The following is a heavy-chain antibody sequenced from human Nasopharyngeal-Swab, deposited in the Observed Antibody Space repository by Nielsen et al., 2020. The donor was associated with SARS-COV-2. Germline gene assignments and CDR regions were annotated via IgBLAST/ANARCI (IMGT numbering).Heavy chain of an antibody. J-gene: IGHJ6*02. CDR1: GFTFSSYA. D-gene: IGHD2-15*01. CDR3: ASPYPYCSGGSCYTGRYYYGMDV. CDR2: ISGSGGST. V-gene: IGHV3-23*01. Sequence: GSLRLSCTASGFTFSSYAMSWVRQAPGKGLEWVSAISGSGGSTYYADSVKGRFTISRDNSKNTLYLQMNSLRAEDTAVYYCASPYPYCSGGSCYTGRYYYGMDVWGQGTTVTVSS.